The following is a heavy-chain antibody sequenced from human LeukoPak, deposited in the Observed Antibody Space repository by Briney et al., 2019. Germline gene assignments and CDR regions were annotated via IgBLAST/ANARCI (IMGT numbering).Heavy chain of an antibody. CDR1: AGSFSSYA. CDR2: IFPLFGTA. Sequence: SVKISCKASAGSFSSYAISWVRQALAQGLEWLGGIFPLFGTANYAQKFQGRVTINADESTSTAYMELSSLRSEDTAVYYCARDSDDYGDYFWFDPWGQGTLVTVSS. V-gene: IGHV1-69*01. D-gene: IGHD4-17*01. CDR3: ARDSDDYGDYFWFDP. J-gene: IGHJ5*02.